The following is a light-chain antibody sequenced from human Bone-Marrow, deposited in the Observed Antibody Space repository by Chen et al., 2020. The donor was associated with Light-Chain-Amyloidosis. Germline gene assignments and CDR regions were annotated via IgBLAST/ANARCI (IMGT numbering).Light chain of an antibody. CDR2: DAS. CDR3: QQRSNWPLLT. CDR1: QSVATF. Sequence: EIVLTQSPATLSLSPGERATLSCRASQSVATFLAWYQHKPGQAPRLLIYDASSRATGIPDRFSGSGSGTDFTLTISSLEPEDFAVYYCQQRSNWPLLTFGPGTKVDIK. J-gene: IGKJ3*01. V-gene: IGKV3-11*01.